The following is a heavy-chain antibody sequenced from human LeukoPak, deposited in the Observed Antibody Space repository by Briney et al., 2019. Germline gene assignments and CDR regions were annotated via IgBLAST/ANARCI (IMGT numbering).Heavy chain of an antibody. Sequence: GGSLGLSCVASGFTFTDYFMSWVRQAPGKGLEWVASIKHNGGEKYYVDSVKGRFTISRDNSKNTLYLQMNSLRAEDTAVYYCAKDFPGIAAAGTGFDYWGQGTLVTVSS. V-gene: IGHV3-7*03. D-gene: IGHD6-13*01. CDR2: IKHNGGEK. J-gene: IGHJ4*02. CDR1: GFTFTDYF. CDR3: AKDFPGIAAAGTGFDY.